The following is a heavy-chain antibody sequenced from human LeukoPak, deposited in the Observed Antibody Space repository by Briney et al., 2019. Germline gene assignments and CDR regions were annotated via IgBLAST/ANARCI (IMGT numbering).Heavy chain of an antibody. Sequence: ASVKVSCKVSGYTLTELSMHWVRQAPGKGLEWMGGFDPGDGETIYAQKFQGRVTMTEDTSTDTAYMELSSLRSEDTAVYYCATERYSSGWYWFDPWGQGTLVTVSS. CDR2: FDPGDGET. D-gene: IGHD6-19*01. CDR3: ATERYSSGWYWFDP. V-gene: IGHV1-24*01. CDR1: GYTLTELS. J-gene: IGHJ5*02.